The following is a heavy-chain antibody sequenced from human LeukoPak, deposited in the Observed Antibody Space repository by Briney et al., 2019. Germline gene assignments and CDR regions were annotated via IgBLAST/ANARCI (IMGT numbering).Heavy chain of an antibody. Sequence: SETLSLTCTVSGGSIISYYWSWIRQPPGKGLEWIGYIYYSGSTNYNPSLKSRVTISVDTSKNQFSLKLSSVTAADTAVYYCASGDYHDYWGQGTLVTVSS. D-gene: IGHD4-17*01. CDR2: IYYSGST. CDR1: GGSIISYY. J-gene: IGHJ4*02. CDR3: ASGDYHDY. V-gene: IGHV4-59*08.